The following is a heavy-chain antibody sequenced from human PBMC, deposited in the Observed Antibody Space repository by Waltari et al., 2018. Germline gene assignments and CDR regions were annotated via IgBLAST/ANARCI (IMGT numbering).Heavy chain of an antibody. CDR3: ARVHGSESPLAWGTDV. D-gene: IGHD2-21*01. Sequence: QVQLQESGPGLVKPSETLSLSRTVSGASLTPYYWRWLRRPPGKGLEYIGYIHDSGDTNYIPSLRSRVSMSLDTSKNQFSLKISSVTAADSAVYYCARVHGSESPLAWGTDVWGQGTAVTVSS. V-gene: IGHV4-59*01. CDR1: GASLTPYY. J-gene: IGHJ6*02. CDR2: IHDSGDT.